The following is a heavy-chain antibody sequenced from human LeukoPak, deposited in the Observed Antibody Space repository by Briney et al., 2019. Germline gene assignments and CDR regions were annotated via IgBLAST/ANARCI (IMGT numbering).Heavy chain of an antibody. J-gene: IGHJ5*02. CDR2: MNTNSGNT. Sequence: ASVKVSCKASGYTFTSHDINWVRQATGQGLEWMGWMNTNSGNTGYAQKFQGRVTITRDTSISTAYMELSSLRSEDTAVYYCARGLGDLATNWFDPWGQGTLVTVSS. V-gene: IGHV1-8*03. D-gene: IGHD3-16*01. CDR1: GYTFTSHD. CDR3: ARGLGDLATNWFDP.